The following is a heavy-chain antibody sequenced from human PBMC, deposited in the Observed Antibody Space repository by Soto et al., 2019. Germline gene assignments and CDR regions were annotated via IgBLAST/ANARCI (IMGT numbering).Heavy chain of an antibody. CDR1: GFTFSSYW. V-gene: IGHV3-74*01. CDR3: ARVTTPGDFDY. Sequence: GGSLRLSCAASGFTFSSYWMHWVRQAPGKGLVWVSRINSDGSSTSYADSVKGRFTISRDNAKSTLYLQMNSLRAEDTAVYYCARVTTPGDFDYWGQGTLVTVSS. CDR2: INSDGSST. J-gene: IGHJ4*02. D-gene: IGHD1-1*01.